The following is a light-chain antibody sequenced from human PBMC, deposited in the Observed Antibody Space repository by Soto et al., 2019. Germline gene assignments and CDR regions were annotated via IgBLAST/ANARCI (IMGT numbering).Light chain of an antibody. CDR2: GAS. V-gene: IGKV3-20*01. CDR3: QQYGSAPGFT. CDR1: QRVSNNY. J-gene: IGKJ3*01. Sequence: EIVLTQSPGTLSLSPGERATLSCRASQRVSNNYLAWYQQRPGQAPRLLIYGASNRATGIPDRFSGSGSGTDFTLTISRLEPEDFAVYYCQQYGSAPGFTFGPGTKVDIK.